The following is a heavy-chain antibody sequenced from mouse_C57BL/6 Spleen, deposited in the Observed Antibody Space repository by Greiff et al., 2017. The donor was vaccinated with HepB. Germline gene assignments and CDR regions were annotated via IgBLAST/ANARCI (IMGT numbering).Heavy chain of an antibody. V-gene: IGHV1-59*01. J-gene: IGHJ2*01. CDR1: GYTFTSYW. CDR2: IDPSDSYT. Sequence: VQLQQPGAELVRPGTSVKLSCKASGYTFTSYWMHWVKQRPGQGLEWIGVIDPSDSYTNYNQKFKGKATLTVDTSSSTAYMQLSSLTSEDSAVYYCARSERNYFDYWGQGTTLTVSS. CDR3: ARSERNYFDY.